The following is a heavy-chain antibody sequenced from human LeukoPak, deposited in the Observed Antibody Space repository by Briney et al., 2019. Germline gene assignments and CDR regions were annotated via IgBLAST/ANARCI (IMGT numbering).Heavy chain of an antibody. J-gene: IGHJ4*02. CDR3: AGIPYSSGWYGDY. Sequence: PGGSLRLSCAASGFTFSSYAVHWVRQAPGKGLEYVSAISSNGGSTYYANSVKGRFTISRDNSKNTLYLQMGGLRAEDMAVYYCAGIPYSSGWYGDYWGQGTLVTVSS. D-gene: IGHD6-19*01. CDR1: GFTFSSYA. CDR2: ISSNGGST. V-gene: IGHV3-64*01.